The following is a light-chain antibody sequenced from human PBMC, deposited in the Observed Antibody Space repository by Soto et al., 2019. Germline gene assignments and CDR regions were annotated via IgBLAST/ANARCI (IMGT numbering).Light chain of an antibody. J-gene: IGKJ4*01. CDR1: QRISTY. CDR3: QQSYGRPFT. CDR2: AAS. Sequence: DIQMTQSPSSLSASVGASATITCRASQRISTYLSSYQHKPGKAPSLLIYAASSLQSGVPSAFSAGRSGTDFALTIGSLQPKDFATYYCQQSYGRPFTFGVGTKVKIK. V-gene: IGKV1-39*01.